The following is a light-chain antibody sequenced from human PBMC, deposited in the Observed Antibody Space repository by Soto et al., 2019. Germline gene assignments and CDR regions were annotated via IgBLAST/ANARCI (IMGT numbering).Light chain of an antibody. CDR2: SDT. V-gene: IGLV1-44*01. Sequence: QSVLTQPPSASGTPGQRVTMSCSGGSSNIGSNTVSWYQHLPGTAPQLLIYSDTQRASGVADRFSGSKSGTSASLAISGLQSDDEADYYCAAWDDRLNGALFGTRTKLTVL. J-gene: IGLJ1*01. CDR3: AAWDDRLNGAL. CDR1: SSNIGSNT.